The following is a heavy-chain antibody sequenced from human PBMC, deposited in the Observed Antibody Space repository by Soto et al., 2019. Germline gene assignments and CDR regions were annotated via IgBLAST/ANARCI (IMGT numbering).Heavy chain of an antibody. CDR1: GFPFTTYG. D-gene: IGHD3-10*01. CDR3: VGGQYYFDY. CDR2: ISYDGTNK. J-gene: IGHJ4*02. V-gene: IGHV3-30*03. Sequence: QVHLVESGGGVVQPGRSLRLSCAASGFPFTTYGMHWVRECPGKGLEWVAVISYDGTNKYYADSVKGRFTISRDNSKNTLYLQMNSLRPEDTALYYCVGGQYYFDYRGQGTLVTVSS.